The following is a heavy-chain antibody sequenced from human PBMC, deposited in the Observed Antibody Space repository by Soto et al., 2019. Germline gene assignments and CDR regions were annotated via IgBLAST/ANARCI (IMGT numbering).Heavy chain of an antibody. CDR1: GYTFTDYF. D-gene: IGHD5-12*01. CDR3: TRSAQYSASLEFDF. Sequence: ASVKVSCKASGYTFTDYFIHWVRQAPGQGLEWMGWINPDNGGTVYAQKFQGRITMARDTPVSTVYMELSGLRSGDTAVYYCTRSAQYSASLEFDFWGQGTLVTVSS. CDR2: INPDNGGT. V-gene: IGHV1-2*02. J-gene: IGHJ4*02.